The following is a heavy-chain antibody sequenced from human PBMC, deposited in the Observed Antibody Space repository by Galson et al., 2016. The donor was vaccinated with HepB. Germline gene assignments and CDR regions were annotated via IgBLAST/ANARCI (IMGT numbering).Heavy chain of an antibody. D-gene: IGHD6-19*01. J-gene: IGHJ4*02. Sequence: SLRLSCAASGFTFSSNAMHWVRQAPGKGLEWLSHISGGSSTIYYADSVKGRFTVSRDNAKNSLYLQMNSLRDDDTAVYYCAKPFLSSGLYYFDYWGRGTLVTVSS. V-gene: IGHV3-48*02. CDR2: ISGGSSTI. CDR3: AKPFLSSGLYYFDY. CDR1: GFTFSSNA.